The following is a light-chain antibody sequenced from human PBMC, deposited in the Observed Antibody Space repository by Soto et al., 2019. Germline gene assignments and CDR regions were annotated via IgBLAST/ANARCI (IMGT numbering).Light chain of an antibody. CDR3: SAYTARSTLV. V-gene: IGLV2-14*01. Sequence: QSVLTNLASVSVSAGQSFTISCSGTMRDVGTYNLVSWYQQHPGTAPKPIIYEVRNRPSGISSRFSASRSGNTASLTISGFQTEDEGDYYCSAYTARSTLVFGGGPKVTVL. J-gene: IGLJ3*02. CDR2: EVR. CDR1: MRDVGTYNL.